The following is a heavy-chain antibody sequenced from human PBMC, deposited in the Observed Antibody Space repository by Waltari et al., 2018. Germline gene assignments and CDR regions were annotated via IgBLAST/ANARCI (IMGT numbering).Heavy chain of an antibody. Sequence: EVQLVESGGGLVQAGGSLILACTASGFNLGNEYMHWVRQGPGKGLMWVSLTTTLGTTKSYAESVKGRFTIARDDAKNTLYMQMNSLPAEDTAVYYCARDIPYVHNAFDSWGQGETVTVSS. CDR3: ARDIPYVHNAFDS. V-gene: IGHV3-74*01. CDR2: TTTLGTTK. CDR1: GFNLGNEY. D-gene: IGHD2-21*01. J-gene: IGHJ3*01.